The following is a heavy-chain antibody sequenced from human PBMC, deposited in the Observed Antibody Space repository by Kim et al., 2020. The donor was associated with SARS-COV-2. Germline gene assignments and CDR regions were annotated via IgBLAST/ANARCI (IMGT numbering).Heavy chain of an antibody. CDR3: ARHGHRIAAAGTGVYWYFDL. V-gene: IGHV4-39*01. CDR2: IYYSGST. CDR1: GGSISSSSYY. D-gene: IGHD6-13*01. J-gene: IGHJ2*01. Sequence: SETLSLTCTVSGGSISSSSYYWGWIRQPPGKGLEWIGSIYYSGSTYYNPSLKSRVTISVDTSKNQFSLKLSSVTAADTAVYYCARHGHRIAAAGTGVYWYFDLWGRGTLVTVSS.